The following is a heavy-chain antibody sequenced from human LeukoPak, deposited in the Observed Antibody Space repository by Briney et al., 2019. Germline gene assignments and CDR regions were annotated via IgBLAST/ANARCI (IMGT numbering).Heavy chain of an antibody. J-gene: IGHJ4*02. Sequence: PSETLSLTCAASGYSISSGYYWGWIRQPPGKGLEWIGSIYHSGSTYYNPSLKSRVTISVDTSKNQFSLKLSSVTAADTAVYYCARMLGYNYFDYWGQGTLVTVSS. V-gene: IGHV4-38-2*01. CDR3: ARMLGYNYFDY. CDR1: GYSISSGYY. CDR2: IYHSGST. D-gene: IGHD5-24*01.